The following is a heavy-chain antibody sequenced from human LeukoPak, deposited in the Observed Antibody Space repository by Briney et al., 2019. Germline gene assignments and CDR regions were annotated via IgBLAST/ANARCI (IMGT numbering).Heavy chain of an antibody. J-gene: IGHJ4*02. CDR1: GYSFTSYW. V-gene: IGHV5-51*01. CDR2: IYPGDSDT. D-gene: IGHD1-26*01. Sequence: GESLKISCKGSGYSFTSYWIGWVRQMPRKGLEWMGIIYPGDSDTGYSPSFQGQVTISADKSISTAYLQWSSLKASDTAMYYCARQGGNSELINYFDYWGQGTLVTVS. CDR3: ARQGGNSELINYFDY.